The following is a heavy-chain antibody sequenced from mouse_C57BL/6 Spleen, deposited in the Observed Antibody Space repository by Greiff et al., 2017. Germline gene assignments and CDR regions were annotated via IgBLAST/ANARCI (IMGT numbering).Heavy chain of an antibody. CDR2: ISYDGSN. J-gene: IGHJ2*01. Sequence: EVQLQESGPGLVKPSQSLSLTCSVTGYSITSGYYWNWIRQFPGNKLEWMGYISYDGSNNYNPSLKNRISITRDTSKNQFFLKLNSVTTEDTATYYCASRSWDYFDYWGQGTTLTVSS. CDR3: ASRSWDYFDY. V-gene: IGHV3-6*01. D-gene: IGHD4-1*01. CDR1: GYSITSGYY.